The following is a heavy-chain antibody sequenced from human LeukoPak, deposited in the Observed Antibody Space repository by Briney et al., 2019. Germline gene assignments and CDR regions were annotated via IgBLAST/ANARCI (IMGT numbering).Heavy chain of an antibody. V-gene: IGHV4-39*01. CDR1: GGSISSSSYY. CDR2: IYYSGST. CDR3: ARTHLPSSSWSDY. J-gene: IGHJ4*02. D-gene: IGHD6-13*01. Sequence: PSETLSLTCTVSGGSISSSSYYWGWIRQPPGKGLEWIGSIYYSGSTYYNPSLKSRVTISVDTSKNQFSLKLSSVTAADTAVYYCARTHLPSSSWSDYWGQGTLVTVSS.